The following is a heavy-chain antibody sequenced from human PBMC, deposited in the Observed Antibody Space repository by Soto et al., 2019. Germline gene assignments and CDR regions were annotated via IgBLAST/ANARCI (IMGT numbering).Heavy chain of an antibody. D-gene: IGHD5-12*01. CDR3: ARDISGYERALDY. J-gene: IGHJ4*02. Sequence: PSETLSLTCTVSGGSISSYYWSWIRQPPGKGLEWIGYIYYSGSTNYNPSLKSRVTISVDNAKNSLYLQMNSLRAEDTAVYYCARDISGYERALDYWGQGTLVTVSS. CDR1: GGSISSYY. CDR2: IYYSGST. V-gene: IGHV4-59*12.